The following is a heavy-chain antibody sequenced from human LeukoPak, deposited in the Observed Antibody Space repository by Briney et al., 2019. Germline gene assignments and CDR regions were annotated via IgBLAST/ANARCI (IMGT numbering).Heavy chain of an antibody. CDR3: ARANSYYDSSGYYFDY. D-gene: IGHD3-22*01. J-gene: IGHJ4*02. CDR1: GGSFSGYY. V-gene: IGHV4-34*01. CDR2: INHSGST. Sequence: SETLSLTCAVYGGSFSGYYWSWIRQPPGKGLEWIREINHSGSTNYNPSLKSRVTISVDTSKNQFSLKLSSVTAADTAVYYCARANSYYDSSGYYFDYWGQGTLVTVSS.